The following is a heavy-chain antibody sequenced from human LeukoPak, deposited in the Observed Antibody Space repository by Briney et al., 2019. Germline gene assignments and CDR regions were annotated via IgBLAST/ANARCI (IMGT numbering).Heavy chain of an antibody. CDR3: TEEISSYYLDY. V-gene: IGHV3-53*01. J-gene: IGHJ4*02. CDR1: GFTVSSNY. Sequence: PGGSLRLSCAASGFTVSSNYMSWVRQAPGKGLEWVSVIYSGGSTYYADSVKGRFTISRDNSKNTLYLQMNSLRAEDTAVYYCTEEISSYYLDYWGQGTLVTVSS. CDR2: IYSGGST.